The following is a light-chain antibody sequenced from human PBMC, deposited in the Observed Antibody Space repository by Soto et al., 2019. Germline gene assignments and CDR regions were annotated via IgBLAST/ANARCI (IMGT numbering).Light chain of an antibody. CDR2: DSS. CDR1: QTVSSSY. V-gene: IGKV3-20*01. CDR3: QLYAASPYT. J-gene: IGKJ2*01. Sequence: EIVLTQSPGTLSLSPGERVTLSCRASQTVSSSYLAWYQQRPGQAPRLLIYDSSIRATGIPDRFSGSESGADFTLTISRLEPEDFAMYYCQLYAASPYTFGKGTTLEIK.